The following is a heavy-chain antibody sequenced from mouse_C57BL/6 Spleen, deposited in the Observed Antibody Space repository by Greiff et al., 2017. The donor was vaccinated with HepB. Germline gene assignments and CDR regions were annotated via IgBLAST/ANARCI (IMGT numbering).Heavy chain of an antibody. J-gene: IGHJ3*01. CDR1: GYSITSGYY. V-gene: IGHV3-6*01. CDR3: AREITTVVPFAY. D-gene: IGHD1-1*01. Sequence: VQLQQSGPGLVKPSQSLSLTCSVTGYSITSGYYWNWIRQFPGNKLEWMGYISYDGSNNYNPSLKNRISITRDTSKNQFFLKLNSVTTEDTATYYCAREITTVVPFAYWGQGTLVTVSA. CDR2: ISYDGSN.